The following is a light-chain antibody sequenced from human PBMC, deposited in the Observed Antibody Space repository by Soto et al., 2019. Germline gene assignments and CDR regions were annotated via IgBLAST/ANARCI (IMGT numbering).Light chain of an antibody. V-gene: IGLV1-51*01. CDR2: DDD. CDR1: SSNIGGNS. CDR3: VSWDGSLSAYV. J-gene: IGLJ1*01. Sequence: QSVLTQPPSVSAAPGQKVTISCSGSSSNIGGNSVSWYQQLPGTAPKLLIYDDDKRPSGIPDRFSGSKSGTSATLGITGFRTGDEADYYCVSWDGSLSAYVYGTWLKVTVL.